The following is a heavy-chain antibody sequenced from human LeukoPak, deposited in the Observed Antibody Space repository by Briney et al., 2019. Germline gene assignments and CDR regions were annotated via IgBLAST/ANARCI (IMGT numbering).Heavy chain of an antibody. Sequence: GGSLRLSCAASGFTFSNAWMSWVRQAPGKGLEWAGRIKSKTDGGTTDYAAPVKGRFTISRDDSKNTLYLQMNSLKIEDTAVYYCTTVIALWGSGDFDYWGQGTLVTVSS. CDR3: TTVIALWGSGDFDY. CDR1: GFTFSNAW. J-gene: IGHJ4*02. D-gene: IGHD6-25*01. V-gene: IGHV3-15*01. CDR2: IKSKTDGGTT.